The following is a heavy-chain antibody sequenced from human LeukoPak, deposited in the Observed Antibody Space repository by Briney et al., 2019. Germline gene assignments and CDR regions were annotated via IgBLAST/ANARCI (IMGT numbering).Heavy chain of an antibody. J-gene: IGHJ4*02. CDR3: ARALDGYNSPAGDY. CDR1: GFTFSSYW. V-gene: IGHV3-7*01. Sequence: PGGSLRLSCAASGFTFSSYWMSWVRQAPGKGLEWVANIKQDGSEKYYVDSVRGRFTISRDNAKNSLYLQMDSLRAEDTAVYYCARALDGYNSPAGDYWGQGTLVTVSS. CDR2: IKQDGSEK. D-gene: IGHD5-24*01.